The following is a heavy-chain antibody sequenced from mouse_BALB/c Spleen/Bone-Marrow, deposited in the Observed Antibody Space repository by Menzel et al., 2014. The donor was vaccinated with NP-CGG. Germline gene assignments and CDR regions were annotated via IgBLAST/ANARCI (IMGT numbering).Heavy chain of an antibody. D-gene: IGHD1-2*01. V-gene: IGHV4-1*02. CDR3: TRQTYYGFSDY. J-gene: IGHJ2*01. Sequence: GGCLEQPGVSLKLSCTASGFVFSRYWMSWVRQAPGKGLKWIGEINPESSTINHTPSLKDKFIISRDNAKNTLYLQMSKVRSEDTALYYCTRQTYYGFSDYWGQGTTLTVSS. CDR1: GFVFSRYW. CDR2: INPESSTI.